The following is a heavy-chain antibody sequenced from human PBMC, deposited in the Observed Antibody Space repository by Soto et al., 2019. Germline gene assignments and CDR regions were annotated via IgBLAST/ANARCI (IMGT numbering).Heavy chain of an antibody. Sequence: GESLKISCKGSGYSFTTYWIGWVRQMPGKGLEWMGIIYPGDSDTRYSPSFQGQVTISADKSISTAYLQWSSLKASDTAMYYCARLRYCSGGNCYGDYWGQGTLVTAPQ. CDR1: GYSFTTYW. J-gene: IGHJ4*02. CDR2: IYPGDSDT. D-gene: IGHD2-15*01. V-gene: IGHV5-51*01. CDR3: ARLRYCSGGNCYGDY.